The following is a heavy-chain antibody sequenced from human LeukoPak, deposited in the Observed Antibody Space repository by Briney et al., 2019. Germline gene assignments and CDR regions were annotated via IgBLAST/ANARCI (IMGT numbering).Heavy chain of an antibody. D-gene: IGHD6-13*01. Sequence: PGGSLRLSCAASGFTFSSYGMHWVRQAPGKGLEWVAFIRYDGSNKYYADSVKGRFTISRDNSKNTLYLQMNSLRAEDTAVYYCANWAAAGPYYSDYWGQGTLVTVSS. V-gene: IGHV3-30*02. J-gene: IGHJ4*02. CDR1: GFTFSSYG. CDR3: ANWAAAGPYYSDY. CDR2: IRYDGSNK.